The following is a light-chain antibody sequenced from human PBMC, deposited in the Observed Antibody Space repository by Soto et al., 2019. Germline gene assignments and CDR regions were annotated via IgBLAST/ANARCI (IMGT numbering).Light chain of an antibody. CDR3: QQYNSYSWT. Sequence: DIQMTQSPSTLSASVGDRVTITCRASQSISSWLAWYQQKPGKAPKLLIYDASSLESGVPSRFSGSGSGTEFPLAISILQPDDFATYYCQQYNSYSWTFGQGTKVEIK. V-gene: IGKV1-5*01. CDR1: QSISSW. CDR2: DAS. J-gene: IGKJ1*01.